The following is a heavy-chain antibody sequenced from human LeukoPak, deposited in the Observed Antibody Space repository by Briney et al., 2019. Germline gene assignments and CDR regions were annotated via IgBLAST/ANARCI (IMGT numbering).Heavy chain of an antibody. Sequence: GGSLRLSCAASGFTFSDYYMTWIRQAPGKGLEWVSHISSSGSTIFYADSVKGRFTISRDNAKNSVFLQINSLRAEDTAVYYCARVRDYGGFDFYFDYWGQGTLVTVSS. CDR2: ISSSGSTI. CDR1: GFTFSDYY. D-gene: IGHD4-23*01. CDR3: ARVRDYGGFDFYFDY. J-gene: IGHJ4*02. V-gene: IGHV3-11*01.